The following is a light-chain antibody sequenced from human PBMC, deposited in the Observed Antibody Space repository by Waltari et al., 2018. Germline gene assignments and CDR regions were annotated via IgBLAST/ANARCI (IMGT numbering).Light chain of an antibody. Sequence: QSALTQPASVSGSPGQSITISCTGLRSDLGSYHLASWFQQHPDKAPKLLIYEVSKRPSEVSNRFAGSASGNTAYLTISGLQAEDEADYYCCSSPESSTSWVFGGGTKLTVL. J-gene: IGLJ3*02. CDR1: RSDLGSYHL. CDR3: CSSPESSTSWV. V-gene: IGLV2-23*02. CDR2: EVS.